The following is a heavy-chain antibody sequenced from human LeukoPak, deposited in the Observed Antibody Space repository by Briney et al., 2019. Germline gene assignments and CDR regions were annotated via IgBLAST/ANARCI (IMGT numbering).Heavy chain of an antibody. D-gene: IGHD4/OR15-4a*01. CDR3: ARDHDYCADY. J-gene: IGHJ4*02. Sequence: ASLKVSCKTSGFTFSDHYMHWLRQAPGQGLEWMGWIKPDSVATNYAQKFQGRFTMTRDMSISTVYMELSSLTSDDTAMYWCARDHDYCADYWGQGTLVTVSA. V-gene: IGHV1-2*02. CDR2: IKPDSVAT. CDR1: GFTFSDHY.